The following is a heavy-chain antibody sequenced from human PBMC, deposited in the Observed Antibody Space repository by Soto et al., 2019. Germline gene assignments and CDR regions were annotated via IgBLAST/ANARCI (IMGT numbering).Heavy chain of an antibody. J-gene: IGHJ5*02. CDR1: GGSFSGNY. CDR3: ARGREGGGAS. D-gene: IGHD3-16*01. Sequence: QVQLQQWGAGLLKPSETLSLTCGVYGGSFSGNYWSWIRQPPGEGLEWSGEITPSGSTNYSPSLKRRATISADTSKHQFFLNRSSVIAADTAVYYCARGREGGGASWGQGTLVTVSS. V-gene: IGHV4-34*01. CDR2: ITPSGST.